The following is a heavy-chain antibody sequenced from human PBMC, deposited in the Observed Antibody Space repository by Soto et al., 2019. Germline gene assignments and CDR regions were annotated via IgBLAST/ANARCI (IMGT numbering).Heavy chain of an antibody. CDR3: ARVGCGNGVCQGGFAP. D-gene: IGHD2-8*01. J-gene: IGHJ5*02. V-gene: IGHV4-31*03. CDR2: ISSSGGA. Sequence: QVQLQESGPGLVKPSQTLSLICTVSGGSISSGGFYWSWIRQYPGKGLEWIGYISSSGGASYNPSLTSRVTISLDTSKNLVSLTLRSVTAADTALYYCARVGCGNGVCQGGFAPWGQGILVTVSS. CDR1: GGSISSGGFY.